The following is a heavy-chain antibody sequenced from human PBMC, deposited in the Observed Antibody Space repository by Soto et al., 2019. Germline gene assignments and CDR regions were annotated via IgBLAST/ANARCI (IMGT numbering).Heavy chain of an antibody. D-gene: IGHD6-13*01. V-gene: IGHV3-23*01. CDR1: GFTFSSYA. CDR3: AKDRVGSSWYLDY. J-gene: IGHJ4*02. CDR2: ISGSGGST. Sequence: EVQLLESGRGLVQPGGSLRLSCAASGFTFSSYAMSWVRQAPGKGLEWVSAISGSGGSTYYADSVKGRFTISRDNSKNTLYLQMNSLRAEDTAVYYCAKDRVGSSWYLDYWGQGTLVTVSS.